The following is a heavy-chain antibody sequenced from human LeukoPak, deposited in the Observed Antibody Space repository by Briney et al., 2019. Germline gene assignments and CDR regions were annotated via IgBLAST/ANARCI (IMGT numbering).Heavy chain of an antibody. J-gene: IGHJ4*02. CDR2: ISYDGSNK. D-gene: IGHD3-22*01. V-gene: IGHV3-30*19. Sequence: GGSLRLSCAASGFTFSSYGMHWVRQAPGKGLEWVTVISYDGSNKYYADSVKGRFTISRDNSKNTLYLQMNSLRAEDTAVYYCARENYYDSSGYSQHFDYWGQGTLVTVS. CDR3: ARENYYDSSGYSQHFDY. CDR1: GFTFSSYG.